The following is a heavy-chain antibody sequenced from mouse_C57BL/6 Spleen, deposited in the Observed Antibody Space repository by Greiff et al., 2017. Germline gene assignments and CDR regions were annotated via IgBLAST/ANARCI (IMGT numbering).Heavy chain of an antibody. CDR1: GYTFTSYG. CDR2: IYPRSGNT. CDR3: AREGDYYGSSQYYFDY. Sequence: VHLVESGAELARPGASVKLSCKASGYTFTSYGISWVKQRTGQGLEWIGEIYPRSGNTYYNEKFKGKATLTADKSSSTAYMELRSLTSEDSAVYFCAREGDYYGSSQYYFDYWGQGTTLTVSS. D-gene: IGHD1-1*01. J-gene: IGHJ2*01. V-gene: IGHV1-81*01.